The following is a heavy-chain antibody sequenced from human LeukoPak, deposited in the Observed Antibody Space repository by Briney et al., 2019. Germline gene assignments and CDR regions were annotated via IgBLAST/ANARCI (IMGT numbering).Heavy chain of an antibody. Sequence: PGGSLRLSCAASGFTFSSYGMHWVRQAPGKGLEWVAFIRYDGSNKYYADSVKGRFTISRDNAKNSLYLQMNSLRAEDTAVYYCARSRRNDVPYDYWGQGTLVTVSS. CDR1: GFTFSSYG. CDR3: ARSRRNDVPYDY. CDR2: IRYDGSNK. D-gene: IGHD1-1*01. J-gene: IGHJ4*02. V-gene: IGHV3-30*02.